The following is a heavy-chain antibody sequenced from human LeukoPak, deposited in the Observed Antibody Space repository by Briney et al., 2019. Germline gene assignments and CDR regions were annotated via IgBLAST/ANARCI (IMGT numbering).Heavy chain of an antibody. V-gene: IGHV3-23*01. D-gene: IGHD3-22*01. CDR1: GLTSGSQA. CDR3: AKMGDGYYDSSGPFDAFDI. J-gene: IGHJ3*02. Sequence: GRSLRPSCAAAGLTSGSQAMSWVRQDPRKGMDWVSATRGSGGSTYYADSVKGRFTISRYNSKNTLYLQMNSLRAEDTAVYYCAKMGDGYYDSSGPFDAFDIWGQGTMVTVSS. CDR2: TRGSGGST.